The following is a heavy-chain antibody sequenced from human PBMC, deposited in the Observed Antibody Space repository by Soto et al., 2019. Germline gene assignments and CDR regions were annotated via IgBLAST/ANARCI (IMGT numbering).Heavy chain of an antibody. CDR3: TRLEGHSFGFDY. CDR1: GFTFSGSA. Sequence: EVQLMESGGGLVQPGGSLKLSCAASGFTFSGSAVHWVRQASGKGLAWVGRIKNKANSYATAYAASVKGRFTISRDDSKNTAYLQMDSLKTEDTAVYYCTRLEGHSFGFDYWCQGTLVTVSS. CDR2: IKNKANSYAT. D-gene: IGHD5-18*01. J-gene: IGHJ4*02. V-gene: IGHV3-73*02.